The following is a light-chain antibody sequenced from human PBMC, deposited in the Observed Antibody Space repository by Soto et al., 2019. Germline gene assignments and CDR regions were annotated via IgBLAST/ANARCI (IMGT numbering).Light chain of an antibody. CDR3: QHFHTAPIT. Sequence: DVQMTQSPTALSASIGDRVTMTCRASQNVDDSLAWYQQRPGKAPKLLIYDASTLQSGVPSRFSGSGFGTEFTLTISSLQPDDLAIYFCQHFHTAPITFGQGTRLDIK. CDR2: DAS. CDR1: QNVDDS. J-gene: IGKJ5*01. V-gene: IGKV1-5*01.